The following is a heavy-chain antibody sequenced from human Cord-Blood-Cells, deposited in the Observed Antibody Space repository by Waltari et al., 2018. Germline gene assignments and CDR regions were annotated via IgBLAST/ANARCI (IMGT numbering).Heavy chain of an antibody. Sequence: QLQLQESGPGLVKPSETLSLTCTVSGGSIRSSSYYWGWIRQPPGKGLEWIGSIYYRGSTYYNPSLKSRVTISVDTSKNQFSLKLSSVTAADTAVYYCARRGYCSGGSCYGLYYFDYWGQGTLVTVSS. V-gene: IGHV4-39*01. CDR2: IYYRGST. CDR1: GGSIRSSSYY. J-gene: IGHJ4*02. CDR3: ARRGYCSGGSCYGLYYFDY. D-gene: IGHD2-15*01.